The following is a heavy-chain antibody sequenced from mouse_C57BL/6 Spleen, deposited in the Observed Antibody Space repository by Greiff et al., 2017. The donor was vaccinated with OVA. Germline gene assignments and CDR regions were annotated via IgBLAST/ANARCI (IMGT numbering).Heavy chain of an antibody. D-gene: IGHD2-1*01. CDR3: ARGGDGNGAMDY. V-gene: IGHV1-82*01. CDR2: IYPGDGDT. CDR1: GYAFSSSW. Sequence: QVQLKESGPELVKPGASVKISCKASGYAFSSSWMNWVKQRPGKGLEWIGRIYPGDGDTNYNGKFKGKATLTADKSSSTAYMQLSSLTSEDSAVYFCARGGDGNGAMDYWGQGTSVTVSS. J-gene: IGHJ4*01.